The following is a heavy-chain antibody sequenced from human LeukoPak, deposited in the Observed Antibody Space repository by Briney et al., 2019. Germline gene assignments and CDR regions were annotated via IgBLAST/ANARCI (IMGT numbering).Heavy chain of an antibody. CDR2: IYSGGST. CDR1: GFTVSSNY. Sequence: PGGSLRLSCAASGFTVSSNYMSWVRQAPGKGLEWVSVIYSGGSTYYADSVKGRFTISRDNSKNTLYLQMNSLRAEDTAVYYCARGEGPAYDVFNIWAKGQWSPSLQ. J-gene: IGHJ3*02. CDR3: ARGEGPAYDVFNI. V-gene: IGHV3-53*01. D-gene: IGHD2-21*01.